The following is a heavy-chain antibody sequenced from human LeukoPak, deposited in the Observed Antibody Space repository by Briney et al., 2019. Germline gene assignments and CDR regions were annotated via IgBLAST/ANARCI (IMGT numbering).Heavy chain of an antibody. V-gene: IGHV4-30-2*01. J-gene: IGHJ5*02. CDR3: ARHADIEVVRYGFDP. Sequence: PSQTLSLTCAVSGGSISSGGYSWSWIRQPPGKGLVCIGYIYHSGSTYYNPSLKSRVTISVDRSKNQFSLKLSSVTAADTAVYYCARHADIEVVRYGFDPWGQGTLVTVSS. CDR1: GGSISSGGYS. D-gene: IGHD2-2*01. CDR2: IYHSGST.